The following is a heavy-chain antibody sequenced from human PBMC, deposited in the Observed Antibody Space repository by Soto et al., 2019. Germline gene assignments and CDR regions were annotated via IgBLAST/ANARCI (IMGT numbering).Heavy chain of an antibody. CDR2: ISSSISSI. V-gene: IGHV3-21*01. D-gene: IGHD2-15*01. Sequence: VQLVESGGGLVKPGGSLRLSCAASGVTFSSYSMNWVRLAPGKGLEWVSSISSSISSIYYADSVKGRFTISRDNAKNSLYLQMNSLRAEASAVYYCAGYCSGGRCYSESDYWGQGTLVTVSS. J-gene: IGHJ4*02. CDR3: AGYCSGGRCYSESDY. CDR1: GVTFSSYS.